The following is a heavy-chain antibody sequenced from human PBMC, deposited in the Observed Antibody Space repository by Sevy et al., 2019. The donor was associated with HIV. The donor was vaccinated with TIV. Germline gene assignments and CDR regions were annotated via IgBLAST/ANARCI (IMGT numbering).Heavy chain of an antibody. J-gene: IGHJ4*02. CDR1: GFTFSKYS. D-gene: IGHD2-8*01. V-gene: IGHV3-23*01. CDR3: AREGCTKPHDY. Sequence: GGSLRLSCAASGFTFSKYSMSWVRQPPGKGLEWVSTLSFGCGEINHADSVKGRFTISSDKSKNSLYLQMNNLRAEDTAVYYCAREGCTKPHDYWGQGTLVTVSS. CDR2: LSFGCGEI.